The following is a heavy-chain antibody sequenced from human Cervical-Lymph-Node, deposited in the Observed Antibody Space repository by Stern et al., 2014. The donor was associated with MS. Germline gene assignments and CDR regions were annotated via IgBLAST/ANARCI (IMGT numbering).Heavy chain of an antibody. J-gene: IGHJ6*02. CDR3: ARHSVSSVGGMDV. CDR2: IYPGNSDT. D-gene: IGHD3-16*02. CDR1: GYRFTTYW. V-gene: IGHV5-51*01. Sequence: VQLVQSGAEMKKPGESLKISCKGYGYRFTTYWIGWVRQMPGKGLEWMGMIYPGNSDTRYSPSFQGQVPISADKSISTAYLQWNSLKASDTAMYYCARHSVSSVGGMDVWGQGTKVTVSS.